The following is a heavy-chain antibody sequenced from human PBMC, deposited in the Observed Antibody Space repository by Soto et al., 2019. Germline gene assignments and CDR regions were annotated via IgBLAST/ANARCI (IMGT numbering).Heavy chain of an antibody. V-gene: IGHV1-18*04. Sequence: GSVKVSCKASGYTFTSYGISGVLQAPGQGLEWMGWISAYNGNTNYAQKLQGRVTMTTDTSTSTAYMELRSLRSDDTAVYYCASSNTAMDTFDYWGQGTLVTVSS. CDR2: ISAYNGNT. CDR1: GYTFTSYG. CDR3: ASSNTAMDTFDY. D-gene: IGHD5-18*01. J-gene: IGHJ4*02.